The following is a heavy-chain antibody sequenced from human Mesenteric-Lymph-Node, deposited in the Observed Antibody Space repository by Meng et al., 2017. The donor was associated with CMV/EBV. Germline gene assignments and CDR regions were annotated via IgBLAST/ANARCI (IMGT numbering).Heavy chain of an antibody. CDR2: ISYDGNNK. CDR1: GFTFGTFA. D-gene: IGHD2-2*01. J-gene: IGHJ4*02. V-gene: IGHV3-30-3*01. CDR3: AKDLRGYCSSTSCPPDY. Sequence: GGSLRLSCAASGFTFGTFAMHWVRQAPGKGLEWVAVISYDGNNKYYADSVKGRFTISRDNSKNTLYLQMNSLRAEDTAVYYCAKDLRGYCSSTSCPPDYWGQGTLVTVSS.